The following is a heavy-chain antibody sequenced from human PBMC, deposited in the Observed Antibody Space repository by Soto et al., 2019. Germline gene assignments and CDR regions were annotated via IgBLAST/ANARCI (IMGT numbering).Heavy chain of an antibody. CDR2: IYYSGST. D-gene: IGHD6-13*01. J-gene: IGHJ4*02. CDR1: GGSISSYY. Sequence: SETLSLTCTVSGGSISSYYWSWIRQPPGKGLEWIGHIYYSGSTNYNPSLKSRVTISVDTSKNQFSLKLSSVTAADTAVYYCARRYSNSFDYWGQGTLVTVSS. V-gene: IGHV4-59*08. CDR3: ARRYSNSFDY.